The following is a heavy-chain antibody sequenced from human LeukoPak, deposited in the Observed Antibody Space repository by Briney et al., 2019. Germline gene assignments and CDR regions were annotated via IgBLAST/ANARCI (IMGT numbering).Heavy chain of an antibody. D-gene: IGHD3/OR15-3a*01. CDR1: GVSISSYH. J-gene: IGHJ4*02. Sequence: PSETLSLTCTVSGVSISSYHWSWVRQPAGKGLEWIGRVYTSGITNYNPSLKSRLTLSLDTSKNQFSLNLGSVTAADTAMYYCARNDLDWWGRGTLVTVSS. CDR3: ARNDLDW. V-gene: IGHV4-4*07. CDR2: VYTSGIT.